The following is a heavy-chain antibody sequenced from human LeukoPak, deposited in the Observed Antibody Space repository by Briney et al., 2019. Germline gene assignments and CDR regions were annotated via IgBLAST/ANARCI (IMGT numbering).Heavy chain of an antibody. D-gene: IGHD1-26*01. V-gene: IGHV3-9*01. J-gene: IGHJ3*02. CDR3: AKLPSLVGATIDAFDI. CDR1: GFTFDDYA. Sequence: PGGSLRLSCAASGFTFDDYAMHWVRQAAGTGLECFSGISWNSGSIGYADSVKGRFTISRDNAKNSLYLQMNSLRAEDTALYYCAKLPSLVGATIDAFDIWGQGTMVTVSS. CDR2: ISWNSGSI.